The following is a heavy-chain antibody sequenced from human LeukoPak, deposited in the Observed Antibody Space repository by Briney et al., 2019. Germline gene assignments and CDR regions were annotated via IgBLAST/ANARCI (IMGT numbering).Heavy chain of an antibody. CDR3: ASWGL. CDR2: IKPDGSET. CDR1: GITFSAYW. D-gene: IGHD3-16*01. Sequence: GGSLRLSCAASGITFSAYWMGWVRQAPGKGLEWVANIKPDGSETYYVDSVKGRFAISRDNAKNSLYLQMNSLRAEDTAVYYDASWGLWGQGTLVTVSS. V-gene: IGHV3-7*05. J-gene: IGHJ4*02.